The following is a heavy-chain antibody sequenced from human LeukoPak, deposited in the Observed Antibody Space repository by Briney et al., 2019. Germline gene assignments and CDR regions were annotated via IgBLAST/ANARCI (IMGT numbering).Heavy chain of an antibody. CDR2: IYPSDSDT. CDR3: ARRGLCSGGSCYGLSDY. Sequence: GESLKISCRGSGYNFTNYWIGWVRQMPGKGLEWMGIIYPSDSDTRYSPSFQGQVTISADKSIGTAYLQRSSLKASDTAMYYCARRGLCSGGSCYGLSDYWGQGTLVTVSS. V-gene: IGHV5-51*01. D-gene: IGHD2-15*01. CDR1: GYNFTNYW. J-gene: IGHJ4*02.